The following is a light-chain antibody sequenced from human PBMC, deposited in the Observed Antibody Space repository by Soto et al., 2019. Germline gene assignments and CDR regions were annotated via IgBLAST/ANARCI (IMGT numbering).Light chain of an antibody. CDR1: RNLLHSNGYYY. CDR2: LGS. J-gene: IGKJ4*01. CDR3: AEGLSTPFS. V-gene: IGKV2-28*01. Sequence: EIVLTQSPLSLPVTPGEPASISCRSSRNLLHSNGYYYLDWYLQKPGQSPQLLIYLGSIRSSGVPGRFSGSGSGTDFTLTISGVEAEDVGVDFCAEGLSTPFSFGGGTKVEIK.